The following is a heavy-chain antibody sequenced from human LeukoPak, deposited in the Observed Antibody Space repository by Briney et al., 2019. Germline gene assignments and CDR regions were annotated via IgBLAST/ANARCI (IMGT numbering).Heavy chain of an antibody. CDR3: ARGIVEGVDV. Sequence: ASVKVSCKASGYGFSSYHINWVRQATGQGLEWMGWMSPSSGQTGYAQRFQGRVTMTRDTSVSTAFMELSSLRSEDTAVYYCARGIVEGVDVWGQGTTVTVSS. CDR1: GYGFSSYH. CDR2: MSPSSGQT. J-gene: IGHJ6*02. V-gene: IGHV1-8*01. D-gene: IGHD3-16*02.